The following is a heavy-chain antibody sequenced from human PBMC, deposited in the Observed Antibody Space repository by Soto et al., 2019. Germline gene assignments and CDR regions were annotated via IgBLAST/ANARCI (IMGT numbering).Heavy chain of an antibody. V-gene: IGHV1-24*01. Sequence: QVQLVQSGAEVKKPGASVKVSCKVSGYTLTELSMHWVRQAPGKGLEWMGGFDPEDGETIYAQKFQGRVTMIEDTSTDTAYMELSSLRSEDTAVYYCATFEDCGGDCYTYYFDYWGQGTLVTVSS. CDR1: GYTLTELS. CDR2: FDPEDGET. D-gene: IGHD2-21*02. CDR3: ATFEDCGGDCYTYYFDY. J-gene: IGHJ4*02.